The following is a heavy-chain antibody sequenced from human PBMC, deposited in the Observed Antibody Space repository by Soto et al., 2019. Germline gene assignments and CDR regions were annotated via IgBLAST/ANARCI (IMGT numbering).Heavy chain of an antibody. J-gene: IGHJ6*02. D-gene: IGHD3-9*01. V-gene: IGHV1-69*01. CDR3: ARIPSLRYFDSGSSGMDV. Sequence: QVQLVQSGAEVKKPGSSVKVSCKASGGTFSSYAISWVRQAPGQGLEWMGGIIPIFGTANYAQKFQGRVTITADESTSTAYMELSSLRSEDTAVYYCARIPSLRYFDSGSSGMDVWGQGTTVTVSS. CDR2: IIPIFGTA. CDR1: GGTFSSYA.